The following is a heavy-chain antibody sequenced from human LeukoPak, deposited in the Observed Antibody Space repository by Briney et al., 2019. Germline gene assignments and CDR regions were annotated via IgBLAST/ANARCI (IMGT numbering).Heavy chain of an antibody. CDR2: IYTSGST. CDR3: AREGGYCSSTSCHWIDY. V-gene: IGHV4-4*07. Sequence: SETLSLTCTVSGGSISSYYWSWIRQPAGKGLEWIGRIYTSGSTNYNPSLKSRVTMSVDTSKNQFSLKLSSVTAADTAVYYCAREGGYCSSTSCHWIDYWGQGTLVTVSS. J-gene: IGHJ4*02. CDR1: GGSISSYY. D-gene: IGHD2-2*01.